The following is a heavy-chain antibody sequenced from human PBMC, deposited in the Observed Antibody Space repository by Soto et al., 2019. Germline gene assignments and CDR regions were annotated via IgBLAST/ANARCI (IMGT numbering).Heavy chain of an antibody. CDR2: ISYDGSNK. V-gene: IGHV3-30-3*01. Sequence: QVQLVESGGGVVQPGRSLRLSCAASGFTFSSYAMHWVRQAPGKGLEWVAVISYDGSNKYYADSVKGRFTISRDNSKNTLYLRMNSLRAEDTAVYYCARDLDYGGPFDYWGQGTLVTVSS. J-gene: IGHJ4*02. D-gene: IGHD3-16*01. CDR1: GFTFSSYA. CDR3: ARDLDYGGPFDY.